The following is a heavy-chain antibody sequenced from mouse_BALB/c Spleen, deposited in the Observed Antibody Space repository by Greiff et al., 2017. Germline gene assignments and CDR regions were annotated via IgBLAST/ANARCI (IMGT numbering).Heavy chain of an antibody. CDR3: AQRIYYGSRGSFDD. D-gene: IGHD2-2*01. V-gene: IGHV2-2*02. CDR2: IWSGGST. J-gene: IGHJ1*01. Sequence: VQLQQSGPGLVQPSQSLSITCTVSGFSLTSYGVHWVRQSPGKGLEWLGVIWSGGSTDYNAAFISRLSISKDNSKSQVFFKMNRLQANDTAIYYCAQRIYYGSRGSFDDWGEGTTVTVSS. CDR1: GFSLTSYG.